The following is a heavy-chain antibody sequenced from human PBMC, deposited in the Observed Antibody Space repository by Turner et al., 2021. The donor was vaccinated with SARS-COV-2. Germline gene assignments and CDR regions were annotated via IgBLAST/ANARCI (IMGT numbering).Heavy chain of an antibody. CDR1: GGSISSSSYY. Sequence: QLQLQEPGPGLVKPSETLSLTCTVSGGSISSSSYYWGWIRQPPGKGLEWTGSIYYSGRTYYNPSLKSRVTISVDTSKNQVSLKLSSVTAADTAVYYCARETADSGSYQDWYFDLWGRGTLVTVSS. V-gene: IGHV4-39*02. J-gene: IGHJ2*01. CDR3: ARETADSGSYQDWYFDL. D-gene: IGHD1-26*01. CDR2: IYYSGRT.